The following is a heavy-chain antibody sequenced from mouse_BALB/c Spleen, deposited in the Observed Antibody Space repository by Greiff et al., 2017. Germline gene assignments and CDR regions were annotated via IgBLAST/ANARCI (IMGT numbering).Heavy chain of an antibody. D-gene: IGHD4-1*01. CDR2: ISSGSSTI. CDR1: GFTFSSFG. Sequence: DVKLVESGGGLVQPGGSRKLSCAASGFTFSSFGMHWVRQAPEKGLEWVAYISSGSSTIYYADTVKGRFTISRDNPKNTLFLQMTSLRSEDTAMYYCARSGTGYFDYWGQGTTLTVSS. V-gene: IGHV5-17*02. CDR3: ARSGTGYFDY. J-gene: IGHJ2*01.